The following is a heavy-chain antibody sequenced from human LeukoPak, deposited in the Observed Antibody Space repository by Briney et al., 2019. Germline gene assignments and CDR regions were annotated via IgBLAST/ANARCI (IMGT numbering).Heavy chain of an antibody. CDR1: GYTFTNYY. J-gene: IGHJ4*02. Sequence: ASVKVSCKASGYTFTNYYMHWVRQAPGQGLEWMGKISPSGGITSNAQRFQGRLTMTRDTSTSTVYMKLSSLRSEDTAVYYCARDTYYGSGSYNYFDYWGQGTLVTVSS. CDR2: ISPSGGIT. D-gene: IGHD3-10*01. CDR3: ARDTYYGSGSYNYFDY. V-gene: IGHV1-46*01.